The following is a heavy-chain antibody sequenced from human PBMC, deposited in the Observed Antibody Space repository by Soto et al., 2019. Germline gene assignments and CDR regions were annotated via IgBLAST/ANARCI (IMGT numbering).Heavy chain of an antibody. J-gene: IGHJ4*02. V-gene: IGHV1-2*02. D-gene: IGHD6-13*01. Sequence: ASLKVPFKAAGYTFTDYYMHWVRQAPGQGLELMGWISPNTGATNHAQKFQGRVTITRDTSISTAYLELTRLTFDDTAVYYCARPKVSYSVSWGPLKYWGQGTLVIVSS. CDR1: GYTFTDYY. CDR3: ARPKVSYSVSWGPLKY. CDR2: ISPNTGAT.